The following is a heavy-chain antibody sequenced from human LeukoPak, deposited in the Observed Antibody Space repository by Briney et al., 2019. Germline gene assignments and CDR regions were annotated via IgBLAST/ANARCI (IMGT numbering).Heavy chain of an antibody. V-gene: IGHV7-4-1*02. CDR1: GYTFTSYA. Sequence: ASVKVSCKASGYTFTSYAMNWVRQAPGQGLEWMGWINTNTGNPTYAQGFTGRFVFSLDTSVSTAYLQISSLKAEDTAVYYCARGNRKQWLVIEEEKYCDYWGQGTLVTVSS. CDR3: ARGNRKQWLVIEEEKYCDY. J-gene: IGHJ4*02. D-gene: IGHD6-19*01. CDR2: INTNTGNP.